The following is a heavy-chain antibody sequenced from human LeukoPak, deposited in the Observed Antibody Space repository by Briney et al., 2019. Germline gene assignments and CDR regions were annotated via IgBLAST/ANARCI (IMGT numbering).Heavy chain of an antibody. V-gene: IGHV1-8*01. CDR2: MNPNSGNT. D-gene: IGHD3-3*01. CDR3: ARVFWSGYYPIYYYYGMDV. CDR1: GYTFTSYD. Sequence: ASVKVSCKASGYTFTSYDINWVRQATGQGLAWMGWMNPNSGNTGYAQKFQGRVTMTRNTSISTAYMELSSLRSEDTAVYYCARVFWSGYYPIYYYYGMDVWGQGTTVTVSS. J-gene: IGHJ6*02.